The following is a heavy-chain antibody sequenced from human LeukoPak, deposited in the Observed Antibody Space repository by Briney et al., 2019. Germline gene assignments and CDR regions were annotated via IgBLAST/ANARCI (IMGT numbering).Heavy chain of an antibody. V-gene: IGHV3-7*01. CDR2: IKQDGSEK. CDR1: GFTFSSYW. CDR3: ARDWDY. Sequence: GGSLRLSCAGSGFTFSSYWMSWVRQAPGKGLEWVANIKQDGSEKYYVDSVKGRFTISRDSAKNSLYLQMNSLRAEDTAVYYCARDWDYGGQGTLVTVSS. J-gene: IGHJ4*02.